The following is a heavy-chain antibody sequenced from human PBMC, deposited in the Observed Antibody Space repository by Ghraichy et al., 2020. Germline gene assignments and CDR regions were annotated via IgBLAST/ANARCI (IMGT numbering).Heavy chain of an antibody. CDR3: ARGDRLTTVTEGAFDI. V-gene: IGHV3-7*03. CDR1: GFTFSSYW. J-gene: IGHJ3*02. D-gene: IGHD4-17*01. Sequence: GGSLRLSCAASGFTFSSYWMSWVRQAPGKGLEWVANIKQDGSEKYYVDSVKGRFTISRDNAKNSLYLQMNSLRAEDTAVYYCARGDRLTTVTEGAFDIWGQGTMVTVSS. CDR2: IKQDGSEK.